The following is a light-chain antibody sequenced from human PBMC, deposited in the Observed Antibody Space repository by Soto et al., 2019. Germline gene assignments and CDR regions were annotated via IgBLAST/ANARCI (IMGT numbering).Light chain of an antibody. V-gene: IGLV2-14*01. J-gene: IGLJ2*01. CDR2: DVN. CDR3: SSYTSSSTLAV. CDR1: SSDVGGYNY. Sequence: QSALTQPASVSGSPGQSITISCTGTSSDVGGYNYVSWYQQDPGKAPKLMIYDVNNRPSGVSNRFSGSKSGNTASLTISGLKAEDEAYYYCSSYTSSSTLAVFGGGPKLTVL.